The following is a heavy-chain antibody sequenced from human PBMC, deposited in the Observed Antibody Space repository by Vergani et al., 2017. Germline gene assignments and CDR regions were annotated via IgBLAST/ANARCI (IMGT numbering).Heavy chain of an antibody. CDR2: ISGSGGST. CDR1: GFTFSSYA. J-gene: IGHJ4*02. V-gene: IGHV3-23*04. D-gene: IGHD3-3*01. CDR3: AKVLRFLEWAFDY. Sequence: EVQLVESGGGLVKPGGSLRLSCAASGFTFSSYAMSWVRQAPGKGLEWVSAISGSGGSTYYADSVKGRFSISRDNSKNTLYLQMNSLRAEDAAVYYCAKVLRFLEWAFDYWGQGTLVTVSS.